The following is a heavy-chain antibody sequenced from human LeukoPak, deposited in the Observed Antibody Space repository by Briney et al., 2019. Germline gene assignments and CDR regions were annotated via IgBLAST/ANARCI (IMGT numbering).Heavy chain of an antibody. J-gene: IGHJ4*02. Sequence: ASVKVSCKVSGYTLTELSMNWVRQAPGKGLEWMGGFDPEDGETIYAQKFQGRVTMTEDTSTDTAYMELSSLRSEDTAVYYCATAPPTLGEGLYYFDYWGQGTLVTVSS. CDR3: ATAPPTLGEGLYYFDY. V-gene: IGHV1-24*01. D-gene: IGHD2-2*01. CDR1: GYTLTELS. CDR2: FDPEDGET.